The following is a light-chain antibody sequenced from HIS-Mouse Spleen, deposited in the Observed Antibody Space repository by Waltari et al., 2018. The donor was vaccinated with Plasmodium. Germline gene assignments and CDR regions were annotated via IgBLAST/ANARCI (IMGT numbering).Light chain of an antibody. Sequence: IVLTQSPGTLSLSPGERATPSCRASQSVSSSYFAWYQQKPGQAPRLLIYGASSRATGIPDRFSGSGSGTDFTLTISRLEPEDFAVYYCQQYGSSPYTFGQGTKLEIK. CDR3: QQYGSSPYT. J-gene: IGKJ2*01. CDR1: QSVSSSY. V-gene: IGKV3-20*01. CDR2: GAS.